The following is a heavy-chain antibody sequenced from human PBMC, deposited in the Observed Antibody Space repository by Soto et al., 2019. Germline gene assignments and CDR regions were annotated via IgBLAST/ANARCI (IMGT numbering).Heavy chain of an antibody. CDR1: GGSISSGGYY. D-gene: IGHD3-3*01. V-gene: IGHV4-31*03. J-gene: IGHJ4*02. CDR3: ARVNPSGYYFDY. CDR2: IYYSGST. Sequence: SETLSLTCTVSGGSISSGGYYWSWIRQHPGKGLEWIGYIYYSGSTYYNPSLKSRVTISVDTSKNQFSLKLSSVTAADTAVYYCARVNPSGYYFDYWGQGTLVTVS.